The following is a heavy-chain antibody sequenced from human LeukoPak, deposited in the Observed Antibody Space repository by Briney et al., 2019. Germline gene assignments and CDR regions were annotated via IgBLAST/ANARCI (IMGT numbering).Heavy chain of an antibody. Sequence: GGSLRLSCVASGFTFSDYWMSWVRQAPGMGLEWVANIETDGDEKNYVDSVKGRFTTSRDNAKNSLYLQMNNLRDEDTALYYCARDIPSGFYTPDYWGQGTQVTVSS. J-gene: IGHJ4*02. V-gene: IGHV3-7*01. D-gene: IGHD5-12*01. CDR3: ARDIPSGFYTPDY. CDR1: GFTFSDYW. CDR2: IETDGDEK.